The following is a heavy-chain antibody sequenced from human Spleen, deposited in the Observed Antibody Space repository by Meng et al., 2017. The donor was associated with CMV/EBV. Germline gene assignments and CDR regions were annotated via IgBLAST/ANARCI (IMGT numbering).Heavy chain of an antibody. CDR1: GDSVSSNSVT. J-gene: IGHJ3*02. CDR3: ARNGDAYSFDI. Sequence: SETLSLTCAISGDSVSSNSVTWNWIRLSPSRGLEWLGRTYYKSEWYNDYAVSVKSRITINPDISKNQFSLKLSSVTAADTAVYYCARNGDAYSFDIWGQGTMVTVSS. CDR2: TYYKSEWYN. V-gene: IGHV6-1*01. D-gene: IGHD7-27*01.